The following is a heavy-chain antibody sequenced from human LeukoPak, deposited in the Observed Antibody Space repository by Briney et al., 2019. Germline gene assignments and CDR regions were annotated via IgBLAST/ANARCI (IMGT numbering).Heavy chain of an antibody. CDR1: GYTFIGHY. CDR3: ARGVVAGGSRWFDP. CDR2: INPNGGVT. Sequence: ASVKVSCKASGYTFIGHYMHWVRQAPGQGFEWLGWINPNGGVTSYPHKFQGRVTMTSNPSISTAYMEVTSLRSDDTAVYYCARGVVAGGSRWFDPWGQETLVTVSS. J-gene: IGHJ5*02. V-gene: IGHV1-2*02. D-gene: IGHD6-13*01.